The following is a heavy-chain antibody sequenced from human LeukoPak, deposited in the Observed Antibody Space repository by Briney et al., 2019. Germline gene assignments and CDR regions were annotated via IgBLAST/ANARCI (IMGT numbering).Heavy chain of an antibody. CDR3: ANKGVAESY. J-gene: IGHJ1*01. Sequence: GGSLRLSCAASGFTFSTYRIFWVRQAPGKGLEWVANINQDGSAKYYVDSVKGRFTISRDNTKNSLYLQMNSLRVEDTAVYYCANKGVAESYWGQGTLVTVSS. V-gene: IGHV3-7*02. CDR2: INQDGSAK. D-gene: IGHD2-15*01. CDR1: GFTFSTYR.